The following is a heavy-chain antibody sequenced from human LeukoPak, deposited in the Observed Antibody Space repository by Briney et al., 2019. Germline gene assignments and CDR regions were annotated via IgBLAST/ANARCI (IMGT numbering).Heavy chain of an antibody. CDR1: GFTFSDYY. CDR2: ISSSSSYT. Sequence: GGSLRLSCAASGFTFSDYYMSWIRQAPGKGLEWVSYISSSSSYTNYADSVKGRFTISRDNAKNSLYLQMNSLRAEDTAVYYCARVKGPKRSAGDYWGQGTRVTVSS. D-gene: IGHD6-19*01. CDR3: ARVKGPKRSAGDY. V-gene: IGHV3-11*06. J-gene: IGHJ4*02.